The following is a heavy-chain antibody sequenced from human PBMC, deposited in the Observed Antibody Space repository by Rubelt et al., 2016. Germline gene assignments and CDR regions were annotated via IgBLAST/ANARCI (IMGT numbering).Heavy chain of an antibody. D-gene: IGHD6-13*01. J-gene: IGHJ4*02. Sequence: QVQLQESGPGLVKPSETLSLTCTVSSGSISSYYWSWIRQPPGKGLEWIGYIYYTGTTNYNPSLKSRVTITVDTSKKQFSLKLGSVTAADTAVDYCARGDIAAAGAPFDYWGQGTLVTVSS. V-gene: IGHV4-59*01. CDR1: SGSISSYY. CDR2: IYYTGTT. CDR3: ARGDIAAAGAPFDY.